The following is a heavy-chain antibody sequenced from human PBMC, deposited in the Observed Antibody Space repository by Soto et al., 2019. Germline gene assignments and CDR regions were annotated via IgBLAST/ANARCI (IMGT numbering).Heavy chain of an antibody. CDR2: ISGNGGTT. D-gene: IGHD3-22*01. Sequence: EVVLLESGGGLVQPGGSLRLSCEVSGVAFSFYSMSWVRQAPGKGLEWVASISGNGGTTYYAASGKGRFTFSRDNSKNTVYLQVSKLRAEDTAVYFCARDQTDSGGYSDSWGQGTLVTVSS. V-gene: IGHV3-23*01. CDR1: GVAFSFYS. J-gene: IGHJ4*02. CDR3: ARDQTDSGGYSDS.